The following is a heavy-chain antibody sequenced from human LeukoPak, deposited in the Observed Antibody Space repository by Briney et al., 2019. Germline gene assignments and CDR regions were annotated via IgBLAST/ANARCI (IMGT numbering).Heavy chain of an antibody. V-gene: IGHV4-59*01. Sequence: SETLSLTCTVSGGSISSYYWSWIRQPPGKGLEWIGYIYYSGSTNYNPSLKSRVTISVDTSKNQFSLKLSSVTAADTAVYYCARESHPMKRYFDLWGRGTLVTVSS. J-gene: IGHJ2*01. CDR2: IYYSGST. CDR1: GGSISSYY. CDR3: ARESHPMKRYFDL.